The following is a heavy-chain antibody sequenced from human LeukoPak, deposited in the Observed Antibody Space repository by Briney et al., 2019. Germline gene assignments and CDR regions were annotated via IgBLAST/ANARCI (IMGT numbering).Heavy chain of an antibody. Sequence: ASVKVSCNASGHTFTRYYTHWVRQAPGQRLEWRGWIHPNRGGTNYAQKFQGRVRMTRYTSIRTAYMELSRLRSDDTAVYYCARGTITIFGVVFTENWFDPWGQGTLVTVSS. J-gene: IGHJ5*02. CDR3: ARGTITIFGVVFTENWFDP. D-gene: IGHD3-3*01. CDR1: GHTFTRYY. CDR2: IHPNRGGT. V-gene: IGHV1-2*02.